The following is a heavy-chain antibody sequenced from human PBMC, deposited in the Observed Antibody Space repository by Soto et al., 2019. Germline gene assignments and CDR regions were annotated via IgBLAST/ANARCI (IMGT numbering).Heavy chain of an antibody. CDR1: GFTFSNAW. CDR2: IKSKTDGGTT. Sequence: GGSLRLSCAASGFTFSNAWMSWVRQAPGKGLEWVGRIKSKTDGGTTDYAAPVKGRFTISRDDSKNTLYLQMNSLKTEDTAVYYCTTEPTYYDILTGYYGPYYFDYWGQGTLVTVSS. D-gene: IGHD3-9*01. CDR3: TTEPTYYDILTGYYGPYYFDY. V-gene: IGHV3-15*01. J-gene: IGHJ4*02.